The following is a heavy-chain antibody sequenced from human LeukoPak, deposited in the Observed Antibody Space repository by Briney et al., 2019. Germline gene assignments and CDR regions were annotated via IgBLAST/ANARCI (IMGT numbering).Heavy chain of an antibody. D-gene: IGHD6-19*01. J-gene: IGHJ4*02. CDR3: ARGEQWLVDY. V-gene: IGHV4-4*02. Sequence: PSGTLSLTCAVSGGSISSDNWWSWVRQPPGKGLEWIGEIYHSGTTNYNPPLKSRVTIAVDKSKKQFSRKLSSVTAADTAVYYCARGEQWLVDYWGQGTLVTVSS. CDR1: GGSISSDNW. CDR2: IYHSGTT.